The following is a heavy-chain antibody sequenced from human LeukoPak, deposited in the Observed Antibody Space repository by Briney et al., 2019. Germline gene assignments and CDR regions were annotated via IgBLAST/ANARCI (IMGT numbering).Heavy chain of an antibody. CDR1: GLTDCSKY. CDR3: ARRLLEVKAASN. J-gene: IGHJ4*02. D-gene: IGHD6-13*01. Sequence: GVSLTLSCAASGLTDCSKYMSWVRQAPGKGREGVSVIYSDGSIYDAAYVKGRSTISREKSNKQLYLQMNRLRAEDTAVYYFARRLLEVKAASNWGQGTLV. V-gene: IGHV3-66*01. CDR2: IYSDGSI.